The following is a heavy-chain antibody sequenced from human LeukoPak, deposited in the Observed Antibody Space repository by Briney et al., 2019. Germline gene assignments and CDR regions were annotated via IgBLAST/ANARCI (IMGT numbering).Heavy chain of an antibody. V-gene: IGHV3-21*01. D-gene: IGHD1-26*01. Sequence: PGGSLRLSCAASGFTFSIYSINWVRQAPGKGLEWVSSISSSSSYIYYADSVKGRYTISRDNAKNSLYLQMNSLRAEDTAVYYCARGRETPRMDVWGQGTTVTVSS. J-gene: IGHJ6*02. CDR1: GFTFSIYS. CDR3: ARGRETPRMDV. CDR2: ISSSSSYI.